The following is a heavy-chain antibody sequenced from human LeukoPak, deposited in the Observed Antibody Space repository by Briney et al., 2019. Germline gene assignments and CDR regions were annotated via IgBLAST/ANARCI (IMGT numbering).Heavy chain of an antibody. J-gene: IGHJ4*02. Sequence: SETLSLTCTVSGYSISSGYYWGWIRQPPGKGLEWIGSIYHRGSTYYNPSLKSRVTISVDTSKNQFSLKLSSVTAADTAVYYCARGDSSGYPPFNYWGQGTLVTVSS. CDR1: GYSISSGYY. CDR3: ARGDSSGYPPFNY. D-gene: IGHD3-22*01. CDR2: IYHRGST. V-gene: IGHV4-38-2*02.